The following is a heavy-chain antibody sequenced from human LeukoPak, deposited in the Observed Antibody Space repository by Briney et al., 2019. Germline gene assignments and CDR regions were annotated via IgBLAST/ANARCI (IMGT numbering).Heavy chain of an antibody. J-gene: IGHJ4*02. CDR2: IYYSGST. V-gene: IGHV4-30-4*08. CDR3: ARAFGTLRFLEWLPNFDY. Sequence: PSQTLSLTCTVSGGSISSGDYYWSWIRQPPGKGLEWIGYIYYSGSTYYNPSLKSRVTISVDTSKNQFSLKLSSVTAADTAVYYCARAFGTLRFLEWLPNFDYWGQGTLVTVSS. CDR1: GGSISSGDYY. D-gene: IGHD3-3*01.